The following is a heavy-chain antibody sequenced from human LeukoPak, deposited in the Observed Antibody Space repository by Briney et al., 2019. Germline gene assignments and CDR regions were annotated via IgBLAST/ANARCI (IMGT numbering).Heavy chain of an antibody. J-gene: IGHJ5*02. CDR1: GGSISSGSYY. Sequence: SETLSLTCTVSGGSISSGSYYWSWVRQPAGKGLEWIGRIYTSGSTNYNPSLKRQVTISVDTSKNQFSLKLSSVTAADTAVYYCARFIAVADNWFDAWGQGTLVTVSS. CDR2: IYTSGST. V-gene: IGHV4-61*02. CDR3: ARFIAVADNWFDA. D-gene: IGHD6-19*01.